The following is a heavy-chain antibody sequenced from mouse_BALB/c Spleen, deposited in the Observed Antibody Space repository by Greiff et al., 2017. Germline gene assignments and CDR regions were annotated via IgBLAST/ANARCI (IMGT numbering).Heavy chain of an antibody. CDR3: AREGVIYYGNYWYFDV. D-gene: IGHD2-1*01. V-gene: IGHV5-17*03. CDR2: ISSGSSTI. J-gene: IGHJ1*01. Sequence: EVKLVESGGGLVQPGGSRKLSCAASGFTFSSFGMHWVRQAPEKGLEWVAYISSGSSTIYYADTVKGRFTISRDNAKNTLYLQMSSLKSEDTALYYCAREGVIYYGNYWYFDVWGAGTTVTVSS. CDR1: GFTFSSFG.